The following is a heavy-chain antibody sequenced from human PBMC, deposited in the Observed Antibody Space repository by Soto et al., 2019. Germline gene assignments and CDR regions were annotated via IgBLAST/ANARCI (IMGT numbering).Heavy chain of an antibody. CDR1: GYTFTSYG. CDR2: ISAYNGNT. Sequence: GASVKVSCKASGYTFTSYGISWVRQAPGQGLEWMGWISAYNGNTNYAQKLQGRVTMTTDTSTSTAYMELRSLRSDDTAVYFFARAMVLLWFGELAPDAFDIWGQGTMVTVSS. CDR3: ARAMVLLWFGELAPDAFDI. V-gene: IGHV1-18*01. D-gene: IGHD3-10*01. J-gene: IGHJ3*02.